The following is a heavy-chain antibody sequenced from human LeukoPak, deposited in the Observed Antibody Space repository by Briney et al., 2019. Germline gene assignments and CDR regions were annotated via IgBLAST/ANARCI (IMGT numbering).Heavy chain of an antibody. J-gene: IGHJ5*01. V-gene: IGHV3-7*01. Sequence: GGSLRFFCAASGFTFSSYWMNWVRQAPGKGLKWVANIKRDGNEKNYVDSVKGRFSISRDNAKNSLYLQMDSLRAEDTAVYYCAKEGAYPIITYDSWGQGALVTVSS. CDR2: IKRDGNEK. D-gene: IGHD3-10*01. CDR3: AKEGAYPIITYDS. CDR1: GFTFSSYW.